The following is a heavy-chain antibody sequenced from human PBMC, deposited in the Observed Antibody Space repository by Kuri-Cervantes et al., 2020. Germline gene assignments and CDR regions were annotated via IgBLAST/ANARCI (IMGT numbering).Heavy chain of an antibody. V-gene: IGHV3-52*01. CDR3: VRDHVMITFGGDIPFTEDY. Sequence: GGSLRLSCAASGFTFSSSWMHWVCQAPEKGLEWVADIQCDGSEKYCVDSVKGRLTISRDNAKNSLYLQVNSLRTEDMTVYYCVRDHVMITFGGDIPFTEDYWGQGTLVTVSS. J-gene: IGHJ4*02. D-gene: IGHD3-16*02. CDR2: IQCDGSEK. CDR1: GFTFSSSW.